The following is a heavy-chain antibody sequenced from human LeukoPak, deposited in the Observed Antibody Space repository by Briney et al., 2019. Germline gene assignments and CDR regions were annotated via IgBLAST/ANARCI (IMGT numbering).Heavy chain of an antibody. CDR2: ISYDGSNK. Sequence: GGSLRLSCAASGFTFSSYAMHWVRQAPGKGLEWVAVISYDGSNKYYADSVKGRSTISRDNSKNTLYLQMNSLRAEDTAVYYCARRSPLDYWGQGTLVTVSS. V-gene: IGHV3-30-3*01. D-gene: IGHD3-10*01. CDR1: GFTFSSYA. J-gene: IGHJ4*02. CDR3: ARRSPLDY.